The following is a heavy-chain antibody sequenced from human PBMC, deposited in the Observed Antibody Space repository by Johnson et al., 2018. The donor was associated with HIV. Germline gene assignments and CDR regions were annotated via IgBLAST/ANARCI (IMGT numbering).Heavy chain of an antibody. V-gene: IGHV3-30*02. J-gene: IGHJ3*02. CDR1: GFTFSNYG. CDR3: ARDDTWGDAFDI. D-gene: IGHD1-26*01. CDR2: IRYDGIIK. Sequence: QMQLVESGGGVVQPGGSLRLSCAASGFTFSNYGMHWVRQAPGKGLEWVTFIRYDGIIKYYAESVKGRFTISRDNSKNTLSLQMNSLRAEDTAVYYCARDDTWGDAFDIWGQGTMVTVSS.